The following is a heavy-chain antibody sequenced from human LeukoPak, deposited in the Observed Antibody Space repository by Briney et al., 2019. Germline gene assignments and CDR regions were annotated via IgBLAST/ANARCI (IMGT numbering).Heavy chain of an antibody. V-gene: IGHV4-59*08. J-gene: IGHJ5*02. D-gene: IGHD5-18*01. CDR1: GGSFSNYY. CDR2: IYYSGST. Sequence: SETLSLTCTVSGGSFSNYYWSWIRQPPGKGLEWIGYIYYSGSTNCNPSLKSRVTISVDTSKNQFSLNPSSVTAADTAVYYCARHPTALVSYGFDPWGQGTLVTVSS. CDR3: ARHPTALVSYGFDP.